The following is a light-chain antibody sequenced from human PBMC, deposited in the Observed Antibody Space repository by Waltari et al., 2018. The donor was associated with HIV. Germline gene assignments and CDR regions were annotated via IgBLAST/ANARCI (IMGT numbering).Light chain of an antibody. CDR2: DTS. CDR1: QSVSSN. Sequence: ETVLTQSPATLSVSPGERATLSCRASQSVSSNLAWYQQKPGQAPRLLIYDTSTRATGIPDRFSGSGSGTEFTLTISSLQSEDSAVYYCQQYKNWPPYTFGQGTKLEIK. J-gene: IGKJ2*01. CDR3: QQYKNWPPYT. V-gene: IGKV3-15*01.